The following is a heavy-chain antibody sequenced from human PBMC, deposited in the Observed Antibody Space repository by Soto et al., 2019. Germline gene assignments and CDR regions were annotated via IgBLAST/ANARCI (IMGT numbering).Heavy chain of an antibody. CDR1: GGSISSYY. CDR3: ARASNWFDP. V-gene: IGHV4-59*01. J-gene: IGHJ5*02. CDR2: IYYSGST. Sequence: SETLSLTCTVSGGSISSYYWSWIRQPPGKGLEWIGYIYYSGSTNYNPSLKSRVTISVDTSKNQFSLKLSSVTAADTAVYYCARASNWFDPWGQGTLVTVSS.